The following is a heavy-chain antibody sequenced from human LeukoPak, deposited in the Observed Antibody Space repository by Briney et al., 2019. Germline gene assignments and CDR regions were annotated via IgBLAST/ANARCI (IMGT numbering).Heavy chain of an antibody. V-gene: IGHV4-34*01. CDR2: INHSGST. J-gene: IGHJ4*02. CDR3: ARQRQWIQRWLRPYYFDY. Sequence: KPSETLSLTCAVYGGSFSGYYWSWIRQPPGKGLEWIGEINHSGSTNYNPSLKSRVTISVDTSKNQFSLKLSSVTAADTAVYYCARQRQWIQRWLRPYYFDYWGQGTLVTVSS. D-gene: IGHD5-18*01. CDR1: GGSFSGYY.